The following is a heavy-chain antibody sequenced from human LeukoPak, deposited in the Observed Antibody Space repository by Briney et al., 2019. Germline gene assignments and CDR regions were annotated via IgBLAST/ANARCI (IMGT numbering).Heavy chain of an antibody. V-gene: IGHV4-59*01. D-gene: IGHD1-26*01. Sequence: SETLSLTCTVSGGSISSYYWSWIRQPPGKGLEWIGYIYYSGSTNYNPSLKSRVTISVDTSKNQFSLKLSSMTAADTAVYYCARMGGHPLPYFDYWGQGTLVTVSS. CDR2: IYYSGST. J-gene: IGHJ4*02. CDR1: GGSISSYY. CDR3: ARMGGHPLPYFDY.